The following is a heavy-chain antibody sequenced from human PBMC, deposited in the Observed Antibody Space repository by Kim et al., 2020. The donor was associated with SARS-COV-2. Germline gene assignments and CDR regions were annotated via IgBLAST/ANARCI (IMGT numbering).Heavy chain of an antibody. CDR1: GYTFSDNY. Sequence: ASVKVSCSASGYTFSDNYIHWVRQAPGQGLEWMGWVNPKTGGTNYARRFQGRVTMTRDTSISTGYMEISGLTYDDTAVYYCARGTVDNGRQLTAKFEFDHWGQGTLGTVSS. J-gene: IGHJ4*02. V-gene: IGHV1-2*02. D-gene: IGHD5-12*01. CDR2: VNPKTGGT. CDR3: ARGTVDNGRQLTAKFEFDH.